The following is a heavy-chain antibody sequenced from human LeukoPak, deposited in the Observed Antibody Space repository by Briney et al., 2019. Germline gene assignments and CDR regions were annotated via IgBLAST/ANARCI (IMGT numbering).Heavy chain of an antibody. J-gene: IGHJ3*02. CDR2: IYSDGST. D-gene: IGHD2-2*01. Sequence: PGGSLRLSCAASGFTVSGNYMSWVRQAPGKGLEWVSVIYSDGSTYYADSVKGRFTFSRDNSKNTLYLQMDSLRVEDTAVYYCASFIVVIPVAMRGDAFDIWGQGTVVTVSS. CDR3: ASFIVVIPVAMRGDAFDI. V-gene: IGHV3-53*01. CDR1: GFTVSGNY.